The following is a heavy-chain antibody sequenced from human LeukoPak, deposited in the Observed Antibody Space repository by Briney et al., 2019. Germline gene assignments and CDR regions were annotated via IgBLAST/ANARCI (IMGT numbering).Heavy chain of an antibody. J-gene: IGHJ4*02. D-gene: IGHD3-10*01. CDR3: ARAPARGSLDY. CDR1: GFTFSSYT. Sequence: GGSLRLSCAASGFTFSSYTMIWVRQAPGKGLEWVSSITSSSSYISNADSMKGRFTISRDNAKNSLYLQMNSLRAEDTAFYYCARAPARGSLDYWGQGTLVAVSS. V-gene: IGHV3-21*01. CDR2: ITSSSSYI.